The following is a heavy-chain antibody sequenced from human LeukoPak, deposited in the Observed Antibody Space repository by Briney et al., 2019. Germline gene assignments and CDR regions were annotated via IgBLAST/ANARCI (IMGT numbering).Heavy chain of an antibody. Sequence: AASVKVSCKASGYTFTSYPIHWVRQAPGQRLEWIGWSNGGNGNTKYSQEFQDRVTITRDTSASKAYMELSSLRSEDMAVYYCARDSTGTGLLEYWGQGTLVTVSS. CDR3: ARDSTGTGLLEY. J-gene: IGHJ4*02. D-gene: IGHD1-7*01. CDR1: GYTFTSYP. V-gene: IGHV1-3*02. CDR2: SNGGNGNT.